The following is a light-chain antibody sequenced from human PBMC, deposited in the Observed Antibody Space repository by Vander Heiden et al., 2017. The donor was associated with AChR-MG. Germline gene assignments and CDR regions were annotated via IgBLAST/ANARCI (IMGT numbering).Light chain of an antibody. CDR1: NIGTKS. Sequence: SYVLTQPPSVSVAPGKTARITCGGNNIGTKSVHWYQQKPGQAPVLVVYDDSDRPAGSPERFSGSNSGNTATLTISRVEAGDEADYYCQVWDRSSDLWVFGGGTKLTVL. V-gene: IGLV3-21*03. CDR3: QVWDRSSDLWV. CDR2: DDS. J-gene: IGLJ3*02.